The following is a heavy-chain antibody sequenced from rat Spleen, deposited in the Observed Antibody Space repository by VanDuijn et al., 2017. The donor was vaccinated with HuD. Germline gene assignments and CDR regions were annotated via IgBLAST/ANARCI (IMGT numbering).Heavy chain of an antibody. V-gene: IGHV5-31*01. D-gene: IGHD1-1*01. CDR2: ITSTGDNI. J-gene: IGHJ2*01. Sequence: EVQLVESGGGLVQPGRSLKLSCEASGFIFNNYWMTWIRQAPGKGLEWVASITSTGDNIYYPDSVKGRFSISRDNAQNTLYLHMNSLRSEDTATYYCTKTNYYGGDFDYWGQGVMVTVSS. CDR1: GFIFNNYW. CDR3: TKTNYYGGDFDY.